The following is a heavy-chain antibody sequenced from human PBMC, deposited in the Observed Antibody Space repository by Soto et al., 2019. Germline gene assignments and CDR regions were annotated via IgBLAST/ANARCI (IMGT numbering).Heavy chain of an antibody. CDR1: GGSFSGYF. D-gene: IGHD6-19*01. V-gene: IGHV4-34*01. CDR3: ASASGIAVLPGAMEYVDFDY. J-gene: IGHJ4*02. CDR2: INDGGSA. Sequence: QVQLQQWGAGLLKPSETLSLTCAVSGGSFSGYFWTWIRQPPGKGLEWVAEINDGGSAYYNPSLPSRSTISFGTAKHHSSLWLTSVAASDTAVYYWASASGIAVLPGAMEYVDFDYCGPGALHTISS.